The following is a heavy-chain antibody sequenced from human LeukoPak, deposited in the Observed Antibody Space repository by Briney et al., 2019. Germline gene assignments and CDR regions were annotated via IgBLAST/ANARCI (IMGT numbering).Heavy chain of an antibody. V-gene: IGHV4-61*02. CDR2: ISTGGST. D-gene: IGHD3/OR15-3a*01. J-gene: IGHJ4*02. Sequence: PSETLSLTCTVSGGSISSGSYYWNWIRQPAGKGLEWIGRISTGGSTNYSPSLKSRVTISVDTSKNQFSLKLTSVTAADTAVYYCARQTGSGLFILPGGQGTLVTVSS. CDR1: GGSISSGSYY. CDR3: ARQTGSGLFILP.